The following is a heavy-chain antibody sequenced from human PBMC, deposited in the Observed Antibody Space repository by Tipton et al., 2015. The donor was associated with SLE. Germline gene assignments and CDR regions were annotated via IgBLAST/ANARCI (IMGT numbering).Heavy chain of an antibody. CDR2: IYYSGST. V-gene: IGHV4-59*01. J-gene: IGHJ4*02. D-gene: IGHD3-10*01. Sequence: TLSLTCTVSGGSISSYYWSWIRQPPGKGLEWIGYIYYSGSTNYNPSLKSRVTISVDTSKNQFSLKLSSVTAADTAVYYCARAPQGTFDYWGQGTLVTVSS. CDR1: GGSISSYY. CDR3: ARAPQGTFDY.